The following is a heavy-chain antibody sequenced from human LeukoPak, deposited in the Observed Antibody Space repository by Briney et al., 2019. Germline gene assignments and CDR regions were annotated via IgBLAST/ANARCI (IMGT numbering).Heavy chain of an antibody. CDR2: IWSDGSNK. J-gene: IGHJ4*02. CDR3: ARDGYSFGSLDY. CDR1: GFTFSRYG. D-gene: IGHD5-18*01. Sequence: PGGSLRLSCAASGFTFSRYGMHWVRQAPGKGLEWVAIIWSDGSNKYYADAVKDRFTISRDDSKNTMYLQMNSLRAEDTAVYYCARDGYSFGSLDYWGQGTLVTVSS. V-gene: IGHV3-33*01.